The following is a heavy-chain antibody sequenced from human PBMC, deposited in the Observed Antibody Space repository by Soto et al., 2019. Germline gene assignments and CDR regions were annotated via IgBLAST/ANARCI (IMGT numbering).Heavy chain of an antibody. CDR1: GFTFSSYA. Sequence: PGGSLRLSCAASGFTFSSYAMSWVRQDPGKGLEWVSAIGNSAGSTYYADSVKGRFTISRDNSMNTLYLQMNSLRAEDTAVYYCAKDLVGRFGDLLWGGQGTLATVSS. V-gene: IGHV3-23*01. D-gene: IGHD3-10*01. CDR2: IGNSAGST. J-gene: IGHJ4*02. CDR3: AKDLVGRFGDLLW.